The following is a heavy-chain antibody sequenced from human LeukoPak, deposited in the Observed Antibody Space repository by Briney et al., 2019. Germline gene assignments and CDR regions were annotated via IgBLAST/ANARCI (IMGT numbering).Heavy chain of an antibody. CDR3: AKDIDSRGYYGMDV. Sequence: GGSLRLSCAAPGFTFSSYAMSWVRQAPGKGLEWVSAISGSGGSTYYADSVKGRFTISRDNSKNTLYLQMNSLRAEDTAVYYCAKDIDSRGYYGMDVWGQGTTVTVSS. CDR2: ISGSGGST. CDR1: GFTFSSYA. D-gene: IGHD3-22*01. V-gene: IGHV3-23*01. J-gene: IGHJ6*02.